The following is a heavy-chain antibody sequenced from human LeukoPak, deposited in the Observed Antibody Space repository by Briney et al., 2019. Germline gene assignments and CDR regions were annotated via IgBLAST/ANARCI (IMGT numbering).Heavy chain of an antibody. CDR2: INPSGGST. D-gene: IGHD4-17*01. Sequence: ASVKVSCKASGHTFTSYYMHWVRQAPGQGLEWMGIINPSGGSTSCAQKFQGRVTMTRDTSTSTVYMELSSLRSEDTAVYYCARVNYGDFHFDYWGQGTLVTVSS. J-gene: IGHJ4*02. V-gene: IGHV1-46*01. CDR1: GHTFTSYY. CDR3: ARVNYGDFHFDY.